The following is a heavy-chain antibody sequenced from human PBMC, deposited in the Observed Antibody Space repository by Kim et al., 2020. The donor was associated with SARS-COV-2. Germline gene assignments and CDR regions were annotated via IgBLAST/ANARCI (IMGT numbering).Heavy chain of an antibody. CDR3: AKSIGTVVDTSQFNFES. J-gene: IGHJ4*02. Sequence: GGSLRLSCAASGFTFSSFGMSWVRQAPGKGLEWVSAISNSADATNYADSVKGRFTISRDSSKNTLFLQMNSLRADDTAVYYCAKSIGTVVDTSQFNFESWGQGALGTVSS. CDR1: GFTFSSFG. V-gene: IGHV3-23*01. CDR2: ISNSADAT. D-gene: IGHD2-2*01.